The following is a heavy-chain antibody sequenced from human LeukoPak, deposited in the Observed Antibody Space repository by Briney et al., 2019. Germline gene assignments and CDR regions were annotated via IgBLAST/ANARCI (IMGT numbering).Heavy chain of an antibody. D-gene: IGHD6-13*01. Sequence: PGGSLRLSCAASGFTFRSYGMHWVRQAPGKGLEWVAVMSYDGSNKYYADSVKGRFTISRDNSKKTLYLQMNSLRAEDTAVYYCAKARWSAALYYFDYWGQGTLVTVSS. CDR1: GFTFRSYG. CDR2: MSYDGSNK. V-gene: IGHV3-30*18. CDR3: AKARWSAALYYFDY. J-gene: IGHJ4*02.